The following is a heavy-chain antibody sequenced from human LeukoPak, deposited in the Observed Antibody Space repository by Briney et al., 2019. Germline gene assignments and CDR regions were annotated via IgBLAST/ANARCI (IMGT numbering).Heavy chain of an antibody. CDR3: ARDRDFGSGSYAFDI. CDR2: ISAYNGNT. Sequence: ASVKVSCKASGYTFTSYGISWVRQAPGQGLEWMGWISAYNGNTNYAQKLQGRVTMTTDTSTSTAYMELRSLRSDDTAVYYCARDRDFGSGSYAFDIWGQGTMVTVSS. V-gene: IGHV1-18*01. J-gene: IGHJ3*02. D-gene: IGHD3-10*01. CDR1: GYTFTSYG.